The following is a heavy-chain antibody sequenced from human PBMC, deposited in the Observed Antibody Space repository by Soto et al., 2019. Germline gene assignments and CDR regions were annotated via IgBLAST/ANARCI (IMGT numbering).Heavy chain of an antibody. CDR2: VYYTGST. CDR3: ARGRTVRNYADDSSDYFYFFDY. J-gene: IGHJ4*02. Sequence: SETLSLTCTVSGDSISTFYWGWMRQSPGKELEWIGYVYYTGSTNYNPSLKSQVTISVDRSKNQFSLKLTSANAADTAVYYCARGRTVRNYADDSSDYFYFFDYWGQGTQVTVSS. CDR1: GDSISTFY. V-gene: IGHV4-59*01. D-gene: IGHD3-22*01.